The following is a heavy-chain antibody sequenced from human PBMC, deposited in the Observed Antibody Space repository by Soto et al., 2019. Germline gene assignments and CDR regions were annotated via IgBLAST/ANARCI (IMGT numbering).Heavy chain of an antibody. Sequence: PSETLSLTCTVSGGSISSYYWSWIRQPPGKGLEWIGYIYYSGSTNYNPSLKSRVTISVDTSKNQFSLKLSSVTAADTAVYYCARRVGWGETFFDYWGQGTLVTVSS. J-gene: IGHJ4*02. CDR2: IYYSGST. CDR1: GGSISSYY. CDR3: ARRVGWGETFFDY. V-gene: IGHV4-59*01. D-gene: IGHD1-26*01.